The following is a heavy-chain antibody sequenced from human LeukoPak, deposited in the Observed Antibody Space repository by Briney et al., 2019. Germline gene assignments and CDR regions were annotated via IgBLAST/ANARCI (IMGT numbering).Heavy chain of an antibody. D-gene: IGHD5-12*01. CDR1: GYTLTSYD. V-gene: IGHV1-8*01. Sequence: ASVKVSCKASGYTLTSYDINWVRQATGQGLEWMGWMNPNSGNAGYAQKFQGRVTMTRNTSISTAYMELSSLRSEDTAVYYCARDRWRSGYDYDDYWGQGTLVTVSS. J-gene: IGHJ4*02. CDR3: ARDRWRSGYDYDDY. CDR2: MNPNSGNA.